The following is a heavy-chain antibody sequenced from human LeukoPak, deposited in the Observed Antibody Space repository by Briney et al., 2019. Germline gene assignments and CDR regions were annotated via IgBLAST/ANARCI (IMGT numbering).Heavy chain of an antibody. J-gene: IGHJ4*02. CDR2: VYSGGSR. Sequence: RGSLRLSCAPSGFTASSNYMSWVRHAPGGGRGWVSVVYSGGSRYYADAVKGRFSLSRDNSRNALYLQMNSLRADDTAVCYCARSAPLGTHQYYFDYWGQGTLVTVSS. CDR1: GFTASSNY. D-gene: IGHD3-16*01. CDR3: ARSAPLGTHQYYFDY. V-gene: IGHV3-53*01.